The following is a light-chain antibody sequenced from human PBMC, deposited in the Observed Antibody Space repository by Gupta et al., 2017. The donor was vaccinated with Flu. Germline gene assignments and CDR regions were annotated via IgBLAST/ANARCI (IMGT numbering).Light chain of an antibody. J-gene: IGKJ2*01. Sequence: DIQMTQSPSTLSASVGDRVTITCRASQNIPNWLAWFQQKPGKAPKLLIYKASRVENGVPSRFSGSGYESEFTLTINSRQPDDFATYYCQQENSYPSTFGQETKLEIK. CDR3: QQENSYPST. V-gene: IGKV1-5*03. CDR2: KAS. CDR1: QNIPNW.